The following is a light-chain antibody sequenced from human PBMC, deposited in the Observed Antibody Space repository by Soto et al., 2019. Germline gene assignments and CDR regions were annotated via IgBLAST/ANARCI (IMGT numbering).Light chain of an antibody. Sequence: EIVLTQSPATLSLSPGERATLSCRASQTVSNYLAWYQQRPGQAPRLLIYDASNRATGIPARFSGSGSGTDFTLTISSLEPDYFAVYYCQQRSNWPPLTFGGGTKVEIK. CDR3: QQRSNWPPLT. CDR2: DAS. CDR1: QTVSNY. J-gene: IGKJ4*01. V-gene: IGKV3-11*01.